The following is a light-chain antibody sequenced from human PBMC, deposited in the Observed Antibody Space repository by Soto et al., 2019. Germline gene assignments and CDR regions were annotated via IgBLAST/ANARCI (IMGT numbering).Light chain of an antibody. CDR3: AAWDDSLNGRV. CDR2: SDN. J-gene: IGLJ2*01. CDR1: SSNVGRKT. Sequence: QSVLTQPPSASGTPGQRVTISCSGSSSNVGRKTVNWYRHLPGTAPKLLIYSDNQRPSGVPDRFSGSKSGTSASLAISGLQSEDEADYYCAAWDDSLNGRVFGGGTKLTVL. V-gene: IGLV1-44*01.